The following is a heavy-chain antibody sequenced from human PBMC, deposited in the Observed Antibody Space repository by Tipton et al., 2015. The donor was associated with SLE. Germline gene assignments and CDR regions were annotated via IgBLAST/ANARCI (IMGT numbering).Heavy chain of an antibody. J-gene: IGHJ4*02. D-gene: IGHD6-6*01. CDR1: GFTVSSNY. CDR2: IYSGGST. V-gene: IGHV3-53*04. Sequence: QLVEGGGGLVQPGGSLRLSCAASGFTVSSNYMSWVRQAPGKGLEWVSVIYSGGSTYYADSVKGRFTISRHNSKNTLYLQMNSLRAEDTAVYYCARGVEYSSSSDGYYFDYWGQGTLVTVSS. CDR3: ARGVEYSSSSDGYYFDY.